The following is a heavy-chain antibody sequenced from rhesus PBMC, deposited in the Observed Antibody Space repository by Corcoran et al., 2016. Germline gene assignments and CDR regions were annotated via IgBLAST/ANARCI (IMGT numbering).Heavy chain of an antibody. Sequence: QVQLQESGPGLVKPSETLSLTCAVPGYSISSGYYWGWIRQPPRQGLEWIGGIYCRGGRNYLNPSLKSRVTLSVDTSKNQFSLKLSSVTAADTAVYYCARVGSSWSEWDTVGTEWYFDLWGPGTPITISS. CDR1: GYSISSGYY. CDR2: IYCRGGRN. CDR3: ARVGSSWSEWDTVGTEWYFDL. V-gene: IGHV4S14*01. J-gene: IGHJ2*01. D-gene: IGHD5-42*01.